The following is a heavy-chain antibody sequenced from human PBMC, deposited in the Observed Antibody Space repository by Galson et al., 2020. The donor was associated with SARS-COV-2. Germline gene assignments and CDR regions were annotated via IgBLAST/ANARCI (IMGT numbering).Heavy chain of an antibody. CDR2: IYYSGST. D-gene: IGHD2-2*01. CDR3: ARQGGLGDIVVVPAAIYAFDI. CDR1: GGSISSYY. V-gene: IGHV4-59*08. Sequence: SETLSLTCTVSGGSISSYYWSWIRQPPGKGLEWIGYIYYSGSTNYNPSLKSQVTISVDTSKNQFSLKLSSVTAADTAVYYCARQGGLGDIVVVPAAIYAFDIWGQGTMVTVSS. J-gene: IGHJ3*02.